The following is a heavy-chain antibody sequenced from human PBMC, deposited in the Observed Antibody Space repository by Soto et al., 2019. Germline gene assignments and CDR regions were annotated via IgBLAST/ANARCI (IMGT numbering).Heavy chain of an antibody. J-gene: IGHJ6*03. CDR2: IAYDGSYT. CDR3: AREDIVVAYMDV. CDR1: GFTFSNYA. Sequence: GGSLRLSCAASGFTFSNYAMHWVRQAPGKGLECLSFIAYDGSYTFYTDSVKGRFTISRDNAKNSLYLQMNNLRAEDTAVYYCAREDIVVAYMDVWGKGTTVTVSS. V-gene: IGHV3-30-3*01. D-gene: IGHD2-2*01.